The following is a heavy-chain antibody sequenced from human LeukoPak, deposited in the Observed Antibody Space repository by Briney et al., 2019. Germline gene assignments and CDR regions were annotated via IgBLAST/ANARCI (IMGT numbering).Heavy chain of an antibody. D-gene: IGHD4-17*01. CDR3: ASRYDYGDYVAGLDY. J-gene: IGHJ4*02. CDR2: ISYDGSNK. V-gene: IGHV3-30-3*01. Sequence: PGGSLRLSCAASGFTVSSNYMSWVRQAPGKGLEWVAVISYDGSNKYYADSVKGRFTISRDNSKNTLYLQMNSLRAEDTAVYYCASRYDYGDYVAGLDYWGQGTLVTVSS. CDR1: GFTVSSNY.